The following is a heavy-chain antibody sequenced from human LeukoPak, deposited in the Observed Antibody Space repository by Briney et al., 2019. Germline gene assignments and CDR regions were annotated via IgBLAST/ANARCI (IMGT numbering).Heavy chain of an antibody. CDR2: IYYSGST. CDR1: GGSFSGYY. D-gene: IGHD3-22*01. CDR3: ARALDYYDSSVYHYYFDY. J-gene: IGHJ4*02. V-gene: IGHV4-59*01. Sequence: SETLSLTCAVYGGSFSGYYWSWIRQPPGKGLEWIGYIYYSGSTRYNPSLKSRVTISVDTSKTQFSLKLSSVTAADTAVYYCARALDYYDSSVYHYYFDYWGQGALVTVSS.